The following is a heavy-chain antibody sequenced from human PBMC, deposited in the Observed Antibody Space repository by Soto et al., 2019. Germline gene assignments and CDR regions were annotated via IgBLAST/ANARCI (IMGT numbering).Heavy chain of an antibody. CDR2: INHSGST. D-gene: IGHD2-2*01. J-gene: IGHJ6*02. Sequence: SETLSLTCAVYGGSFSGYYWSWIRQPPGKGLEWIGEINHSGSTNYNPSLKSRVTISVDTSKNQFSLKLSSVTAADTAVYYCARFRGYCSSTSCYAYYYYYGMDVWGQGTTVTASS. CDR3: ARFRGYCSSTSCYAYYYYYGMDV. V-gene: IGHV4-34*01. CDR1: GGSFSGYY.